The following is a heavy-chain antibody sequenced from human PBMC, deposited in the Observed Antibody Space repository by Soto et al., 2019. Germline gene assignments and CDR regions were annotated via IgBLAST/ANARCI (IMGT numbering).Heavy chain of an antibody. CDR1: GITFTNYW. J-gene: IGHJ4*02. V-gene: IGHV3-74*01. CDR3: GTVFEH. CDR2: VDSDGRGR. Sequence: EVQLVESGGGSVQPGGSLRLSCVASGITFTNYWMHWVRQVPGKGLVWVARVDSDGRGRSYADFVKGRFTISRDNAKNTLYLQMISLRVEDTAMYYCGTVFEHWGQGIPVTVSS.